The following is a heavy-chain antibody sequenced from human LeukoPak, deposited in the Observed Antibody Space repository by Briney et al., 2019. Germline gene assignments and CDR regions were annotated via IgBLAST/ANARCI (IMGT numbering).Heavy chain of an antibody. CDR2: ISGSGGST. J-gene: IGHJ4*02. V-gene: IGHV3-23*01. CDR1: GFTFSSYA. D-gene: IGHD1-26*01. Sequence: GGSLRLSCAASGFTFSSYAMSWVRQAPGKGLEWVSGISGSGGSTYYADSVKGRFTISRDNSKDTLYLQMNSLRAEDTAVYYCAKDQVGASFYYFDYWGQGTLVTVSS. CDR3: AKDQVGASFYYFDY.